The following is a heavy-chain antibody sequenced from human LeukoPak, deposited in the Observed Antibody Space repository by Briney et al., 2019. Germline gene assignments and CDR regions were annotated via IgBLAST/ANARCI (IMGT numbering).Heavy chain of an antibody. J-gene: IGHJ5*02. V-gene: IGHV1-18*01. CDR3: ASKGYCSSTSCYGFDP. D-gene: IGHD2-2*01. Sequence: GASVKVSCKAVGYISSSYGISWVRQAPGQGLEWMGWISGYNGDTNYAQNLHDRLTMSTDTSTSTAYMELTSLRSDDTAVYYCASKGYCSSTSCYGFDPWGQGTLVTVSS. CDR1: GYISSSYG. CDR2: ISGYNGDT.